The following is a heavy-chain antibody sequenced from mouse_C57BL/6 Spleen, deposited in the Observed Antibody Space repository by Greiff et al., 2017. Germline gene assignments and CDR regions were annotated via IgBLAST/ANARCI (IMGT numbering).Heavy chain of an antibody. D-gene: IGHD1-1*01. V-gene: IGHV1-69*01. CDR1: GYTFTSYW. CDR3: ARGDYGSSYEGY. J-gene: IGHJ2*01. CDR2: IDPSDSYT. Sequence: VQLQQSGAELVMPGASVKLSCKASGYTFTSYWMHWVKQRPGQGLEWIGEIDPSDSYTNYNQKFKGKSTLTVDKSSSTAYMQLSSLTSEDSAVYCCARGDYGSSYEGYWGQGTTLTVSS.